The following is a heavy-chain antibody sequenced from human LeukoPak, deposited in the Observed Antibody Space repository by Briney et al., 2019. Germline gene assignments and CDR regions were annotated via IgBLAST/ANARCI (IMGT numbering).Heavy chain of an antibody. Sequence: PGGSLRLSCAASGFTFSSYAMSWVSQAPGKGLEWVAVISYDGSNKYYADSVKGRFTISRDNAKNSLYLQMNSLRDEDTAVYYCARGDDSQQRNDALDIWGQGTMVTVSS. CDR1: GFTFSSYA. D-gene: IGHD3-16*01. CDR3: ARGDDSQQRNDALDI. CDR2: ISYDGSNK. J-gene: IGHJ3*02. V-gene: IGHV3-30*03.